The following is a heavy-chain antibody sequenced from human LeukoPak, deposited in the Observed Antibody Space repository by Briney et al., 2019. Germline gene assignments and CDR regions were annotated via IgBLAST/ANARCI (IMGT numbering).Heavy chain of an antibody. CDR3: ARVVGASIDY. Sequence: SETLSLSCTVSGGSISSYYWSWIRQPPGKGLEWIGYIYYSGSTNYNPSLKSRVTISVDTSKNQFSLKLSSVTAADTAVYYCARVVGASIDYWGQGTLVTVSS. J-gene: IGHJ4*02. D-gene: IGHD1-26*01. CDR1: GGSISSYY. V-gene: IGHV4-59*12. CDR2: IYYSGST.